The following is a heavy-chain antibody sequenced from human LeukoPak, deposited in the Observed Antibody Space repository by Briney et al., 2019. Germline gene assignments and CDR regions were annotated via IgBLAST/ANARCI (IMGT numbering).Heavy chain of an antibody. D-gene: IGHD6-6*01. CDR1: GFTFSSYA. J-gene: IGHJ4*02. V-gene: IGHV3-23*01. CDR3: AKGSSSSRPYYFDY. CDR2: ITGNGGDT. Sequence: GGSQRLSCAASGFTFSSYAMSWVRQTPGKGLEWVSAITGNGGDTYSADSVKGRLTISRDNSKNTLYLQMDSLRAEDAAVYYCAKGSSSSRPYYFDYWGQGTLVTVSS.